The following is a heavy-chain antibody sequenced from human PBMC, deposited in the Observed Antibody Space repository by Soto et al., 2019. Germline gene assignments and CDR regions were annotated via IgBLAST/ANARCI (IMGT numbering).Heavy chain of an antibody. V-gene: IGHV3-48*04. D-gene: IGHD3-22*01. CDR1: GFTFSSYS. CDR3: ARILRDSSGYYSTLYYYYGMDV. J-gene: IGHJ6*02. Sequence: QAGGSLRLSCAASGFTFSSYSMNWVRQAPGKGLEWVSYISSSSSTIYYADSVKGRFTISRDNAKNSLYLQMNSLRAEDTAVYYCARILRDSSGYYSTLYYYYGMDVWGQGTTVTVSS. CDR2: ISSSSSTI.